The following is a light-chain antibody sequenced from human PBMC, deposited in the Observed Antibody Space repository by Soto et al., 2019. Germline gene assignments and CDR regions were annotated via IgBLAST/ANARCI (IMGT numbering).Light chain of an antibody. J-gene: IGKJ2*01. CDR3: QHSSQYPST. V-gene: IGKV1-39*01. CDR1: QSISTY. Sequence: DIPMTQSPSSLSASAGDRVTITCRASQSISTYLNWYQKKPGKAPKVLIYAASNLQSGVPSRFSGSGSGTDFTLTISSLQAEDSATYYCQHSSQYPSTFGQGTKLEIK. CDR2: AAS.